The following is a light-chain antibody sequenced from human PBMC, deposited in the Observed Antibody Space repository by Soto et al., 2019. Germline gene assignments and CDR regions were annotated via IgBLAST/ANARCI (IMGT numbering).Light chain of an antibody. V-gene: IGLV2-8*01. CDR1: SSDVGATDY. Sequence: QSALTQPPSASGSPGQSVAISCTGTSSDVGATDYVSWYQQHSGKAPKLLLYEVNKRPSGVPDRFSGSNSGNTASLTVSALQADDEADYYCISHAGASNVLGTGTKLTVL. J-gene: IGLJ1*01. CDR2: EVN. CDR3: ISHAGASNV.